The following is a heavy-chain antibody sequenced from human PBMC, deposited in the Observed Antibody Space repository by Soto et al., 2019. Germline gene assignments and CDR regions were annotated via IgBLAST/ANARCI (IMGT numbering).Heavy chain of an antibody. CDR3: ARDGIAVAGNRYYYGMDV. J-gene: IGHJ6*02. CDR1: GYTFTGYY. CDR2: INPNSGGT. D-gene: IGHD6-19*01. V-gene: IGHV1-2*02. Sequence: GASVKVSCKASGYTFTGYYMHWVRQAPGQGLEWMGWINPNSGGTNYAQKFQGRVTMTRDTSISTAYMERRRLRSDDTAVYYCARDGIAVAGNRYYYGMDVWGQGTTVTVSS.